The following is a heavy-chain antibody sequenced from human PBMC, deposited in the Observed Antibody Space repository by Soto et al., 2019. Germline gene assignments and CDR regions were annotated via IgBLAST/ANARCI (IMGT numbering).Heavy chain of an antibody. J-gene: IGHJ4*02. CDR3: ASQEYSSFYFDY. CDR1: GFTFSSYA. Sequence: GGSLRLSCAASGFTFSSYAMHWVRQAPGKGLEWVAVISYDGSNKYYADSVKGRFTISRDNSKNTLYLQMNSLRAEDTAVYYCASQEYSSFYFDYWGQGTLVTVSS. D-gene: IGHD6-6*01. CDR2: ISYDGSNK. V-gene: IGHV3-30-3*01.